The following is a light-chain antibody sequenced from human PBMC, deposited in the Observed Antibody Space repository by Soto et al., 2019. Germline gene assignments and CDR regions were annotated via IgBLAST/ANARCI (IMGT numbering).Light chain of an antibody. J-gene: IGKJ1*01. CDR3: QQSYSTPPT. V-gene: IGKV1-39*01. Sequence: DIQMTQSPSSLSASVGGRVTITCRANQSISTYLNWYQQKPGKAPKFLIYAASSLQSGVPSRFSGSGSGTDFTLTISSLQPEDFASYYCQQSYSTPPTFGQRTKVDIK. CDR2: AAS. CDR1: QSISTY.